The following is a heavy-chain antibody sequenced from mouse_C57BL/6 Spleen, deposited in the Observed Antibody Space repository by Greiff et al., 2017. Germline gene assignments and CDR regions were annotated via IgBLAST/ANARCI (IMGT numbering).Heavy chain of an antibody. Sequence: EVQLQQSGPVLVKPGASVKMSCKASGYTFTDYYMNWVKQSHGKSLEWIGVINPYNGGTSYNQKFKGKATLTVDKSSSTAYMELNSLTSEDSAVYYCARGNGYYFDDWGQGTTLTVSS. CDR3: ARGNGYYFDD. D-gene: IGHD2-2*01. V-gene: IGHV1-19*01. CDR1: GYTFTDYY. CDR2: INPYNGGT. J-gene: IGHJ2*01.